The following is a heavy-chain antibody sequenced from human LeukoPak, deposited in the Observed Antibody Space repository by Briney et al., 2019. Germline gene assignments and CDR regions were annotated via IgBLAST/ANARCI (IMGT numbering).Heavy chain of an antibody. Sequence: PGRSLRLSCVASGFTFSTYAMHWVRQAPGKGLEWVAVILYDGNNKYYADSVKGRFTISRDNSKYTLYLQMNSLRAEDTAVYYCARDQGDYYDNAMDVGDYWGQGTLVTVSS. V-gene: IGHV3-30-3*01. CDR3: ARDQGDYYDNAMDVGDY. CDR1: GFTFSTYA. D-gene: IGHD3-22*01. J-gene: IGHJ4*02. CDR2: ILYDGNNK.